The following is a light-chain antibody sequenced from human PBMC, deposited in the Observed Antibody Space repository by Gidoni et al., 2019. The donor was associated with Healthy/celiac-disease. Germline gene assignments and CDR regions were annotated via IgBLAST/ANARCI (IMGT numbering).Light chain of an antibody. CDR1: SRRSYY. Sequence: SELTQDPAVSVALGQTVRITCQGDSRRSYYASWYQQTPGQAPVLVIYGKNNRPSGIPDRFSGSSSGNTASLTVTGAQAEDEADYYCNSRDSSGNHLVFGGGTKLTVL. CDR3: NSRDSSGNHLV. V-gene: IGLV3-19*01. J-gene: IGLJ2*01. CDR2: GKN.